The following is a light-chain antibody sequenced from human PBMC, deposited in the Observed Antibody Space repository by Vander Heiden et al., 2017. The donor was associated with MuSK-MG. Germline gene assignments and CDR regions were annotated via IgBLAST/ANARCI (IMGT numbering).Light chain of an antibody. J-gene: IGKJ2*01. V-gene: IGKV1-39*01. CDR3: QQRDSTLYT. CDR1: QSISSY. Sequence: DIQMTQSPSSLSASVGDRVTITCRASQSISSYLNWYQQKPGKAPKLLIYAASSLQSGVPSRFSGSGSGTDFTLTISRLQPEDFATYYCQQRDSTLYTFGKGTKLEIK. CDR2: AAS.